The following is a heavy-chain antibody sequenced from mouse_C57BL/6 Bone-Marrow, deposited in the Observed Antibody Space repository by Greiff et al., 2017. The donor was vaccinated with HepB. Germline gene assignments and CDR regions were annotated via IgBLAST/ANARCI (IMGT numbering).Heavy chain of an antibody. Sequence: EVKVVESGAELVRPGSSVKMSCKTSGYTFTSYGINWVKQRPGQGLEWIGYIYIGNGDTEYNEKFKGKVTLTTDTSSSTAYMQLSRLTSEDSAIYFCARRLRDYYAMDYWGQGTSVTVSS. J-gene: IGHJ4*01. CDR1: GYTFTSYG. CDR2: IYIGNGDT. D-gene: IGHD2-4*01. CDR3: ARRLRDYYAMDY. V-gene: IGHV1-58*01.